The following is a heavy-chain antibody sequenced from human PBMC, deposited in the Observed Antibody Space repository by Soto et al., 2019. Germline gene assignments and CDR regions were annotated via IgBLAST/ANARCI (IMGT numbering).Heavy chain of an antibody. CDR3: ARHGKNCYDSSGYPIDY. CDR1: GGPLSSRNYH. D-gene: IGHD3-22*01. Sequence: ASEALSLPWTVSGGPLSSRNYHWGRVRPPPRKGVEWIGIIYYSGSTYYNPSLKSRVTISVDTSKNHFSLKLSSVTAADTAVYYCARHGKNCYDSSGYPIDYWGQGTLVTVSS. V-gene: IGHV4-39*01. J-gene: IGHJ4*02. CDR2: IYYSGST.